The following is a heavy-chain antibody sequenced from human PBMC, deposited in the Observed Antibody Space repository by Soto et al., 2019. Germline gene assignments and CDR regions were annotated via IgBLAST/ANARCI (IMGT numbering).Heavy chain of an antibody. CDR1: GGSISSHY. CDR2: IHYSGST. J-gene: IGHJ4*02. Sequence: SETLSLTCVVSGGSISSHYWSWIRQPPGSGLEWIGYIHYSGSTSYSPSLKSRLTMSLDTSKNQFSLNLSSVTAADTAFYFCARRDYSTASLGPFDYWGQGSLVTVSS. V-gene: IGHV4-59*11. D-gene: IGHD6-6*01. CDR3: ARRDYSTASLGPFDY.